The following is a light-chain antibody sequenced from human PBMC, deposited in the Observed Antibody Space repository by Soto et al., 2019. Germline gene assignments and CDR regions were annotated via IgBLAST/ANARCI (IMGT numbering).Light chain of an antibody. V-gene: IGLV2-8*01. CDR2: EVV. Sequence: QSVLTQPPSASGSPGQSVTISCTGTKNDIGVYDFVSWYQHHPGKAPRLIIYEVVQRPSGVPDRFSGSKSGNTASLTVSGIQAADEADYFCKSYAGSNTYVFGRGTKVTVL. CDR1: KNDIGVYDF. J-gene: IGLJ1*01. CDR3: KSYAGSNTYV.